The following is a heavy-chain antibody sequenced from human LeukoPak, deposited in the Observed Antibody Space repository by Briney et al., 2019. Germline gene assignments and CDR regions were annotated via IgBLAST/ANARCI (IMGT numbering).Heavy chain of an antibody. V-gene: IGHV4-59*01. CDR1: GGSISSYY. Sequence: SETLSLTCTVSGGSISSYYWSWIRQPPGKGLEWIGYIYYSGSTDYNSSLKSRVTISVDTSKNQFSLKLSSVTAADTAVYYCARIDPEYYYDSSGYSFDYWGQGTLVTVSS. J-gene: IGHJ4*02. CDR3: ARIDPEYYYDSSGYSFDY. CDR2: IYYSGST. D-gene: IGHD3-22*01.